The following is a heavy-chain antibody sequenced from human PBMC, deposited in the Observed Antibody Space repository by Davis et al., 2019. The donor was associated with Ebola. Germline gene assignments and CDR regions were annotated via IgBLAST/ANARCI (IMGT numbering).Heavy chain of an antibody. Sequence: SVKVSCKASGYTFTSYDINWVRQAPGQGLEWMGRIIPILGIANYAQKFQGRVTITADKSTSTAYMELSSLRSEDTAVYYCARDSIWSGYYAFGYYYYGMDVWGQGTTVTVSS. CDR1: GYTFTSYD. J-gene: IGHJ6*02. CDR2: IIPILGIA. D-gene: IGHD3-3*01. V-gene: IGHV1-69*04. CDR3: ARDSIWSGYYAFGYYYYGMDV.